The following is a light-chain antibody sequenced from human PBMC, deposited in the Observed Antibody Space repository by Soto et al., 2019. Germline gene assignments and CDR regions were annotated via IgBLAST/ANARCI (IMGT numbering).Light chain of an antibody. Sequence: EIVLTQSPGTLSLSPGERATLSCRASQSVNNNYLAWYQQKPGQAPRLLIYGASTRATGISDRFSGSGSGTDFTLTISRLEPEDFAVYYCQQRSNWPITFGQGTRLEIK. CDR2: GAS. V-gene: IGKV3D-20*02. CDR3: QQRSNWPIT. J-gene: IGKJ5*01. CDR1: QSVNNNY.